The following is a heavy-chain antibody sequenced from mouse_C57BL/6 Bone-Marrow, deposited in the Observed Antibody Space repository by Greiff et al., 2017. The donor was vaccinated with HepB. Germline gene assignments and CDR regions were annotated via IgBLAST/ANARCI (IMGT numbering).Heavy chain of an antibody. D-gene: IGHD1-1*01. V-gene: IGHV5-6*01. CDR2: ISSGGSYT. CDR1: GFTFSSYG. Sequence: EVKLMESGGDLVKPGGSLKLSCAASGFTFSSYGMSWVRQTPDKRLEWVATISSGGSYTYYPDSVKGRVTISRDNAKNTLYLQMSSLKSEDTAMYYCARHDYGGYFDVWGTGTTVTVSS. J-gene: IGHJ1*03. CDR3: ARHDYGGYFDV.